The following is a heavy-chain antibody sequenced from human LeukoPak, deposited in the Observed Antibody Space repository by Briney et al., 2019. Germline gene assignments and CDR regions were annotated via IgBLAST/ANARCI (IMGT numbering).Heavy chain of an antibody. CDR3: AKDVGYSSSWYPHFDY. Sequence: PGGSLRLSCAASGFTFCSYGMHWVRQAPGKGLEWVAFIRYDGSNKYYADSVKGRFTISRDNSKNTLYLQMNSLRAEDTAVYYCAKDVGYSSSWYPHFDYWGQGTLVTVSS. J-gene: IGHJ4*02. CDR1: GFTFCSYG. CDR2: IRYDGSNK. D-gene: IGHD6-13*01. V-gene: IGHV3-30*02.